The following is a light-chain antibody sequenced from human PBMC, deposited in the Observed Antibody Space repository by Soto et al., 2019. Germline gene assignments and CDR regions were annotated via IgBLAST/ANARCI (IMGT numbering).Light chain of an antibody. CDR3: CSYAGSNFFV. Sequence: QSALTQPRSVSGSPGQSVTISCTGTSSDVGGYNYVSWYQQHPGKAPRLMIYDVTQRPSGVPDRFSGSKSGNTASLIISGLQAEDEADYYFCSYAGSNFFVFGTGTKLTVL. J-gene: IGLJ1*01. CDR2: DVT. V-gene: IGLV2-11*01. CDR1: SSDVGGYNY.